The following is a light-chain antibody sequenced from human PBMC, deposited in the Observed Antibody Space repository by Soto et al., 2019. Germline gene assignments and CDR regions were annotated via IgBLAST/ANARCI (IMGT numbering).Light chain of an antibody. Sequence: VLTQSPGTLSLSPGERATLSCRASRSVDGTYIAWYQHKPGQAPSILIYSASTRAAGTPDRFSGSGSGADFSLTLNRLEPEDFAVYYCQLYGKSRGYTFGQGTKLEI. CDR1: RSVDGTY. CDR3: QLYGKSRGYT. CDR2: SAS. V-gene: IGKV3-20*01. J-gene: IGKJ2*01.